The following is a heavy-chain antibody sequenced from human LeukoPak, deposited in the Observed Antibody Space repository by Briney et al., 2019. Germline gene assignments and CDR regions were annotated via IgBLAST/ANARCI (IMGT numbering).Heavy chain of an antibody. V-gene: IGHV3-11*04. D-gene: IGHD2-8*01. CDR1: GFTFSDYY. CDR3: ARVHVDGVRYFDL. Sequence: GGSLRLSCAASGFTFSDYYMSWIRQAPGKGLEWVSYISSSGSTIYYADSVKGRFTISRDNAKNSLYLQMNSLRAEDTAVYYCARVHVDGVRYFDLWGRGTLVTVSS. J-gene: IGHJ2*01. CDR2: ISSSGSTI.